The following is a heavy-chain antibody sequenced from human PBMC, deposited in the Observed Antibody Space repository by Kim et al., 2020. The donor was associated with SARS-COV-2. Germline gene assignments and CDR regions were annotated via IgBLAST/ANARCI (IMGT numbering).Heavy chain of an antibody. CDR1: GGSISSSDHY. CDR3: ARHLRNWYFDL. CDR2: IYYSGST. J-gene: IGHJ2*01. Sequence: SETLSLTCTVSGGSISSSDHYWGWIRQPPGKGLEWIATIYYSGSTYYNPSLKGRVTISVDTSKNQFSLRLSSLTAADPAVYYCARHLRNWYFDLWGRGTLVTVSS. V-gene: IGHV4-39*01.